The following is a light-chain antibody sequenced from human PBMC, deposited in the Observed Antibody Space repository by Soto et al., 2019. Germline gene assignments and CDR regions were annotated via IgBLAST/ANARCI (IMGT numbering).Light chain of an antibody. J-gene: IGLJ2*01. CDR2: RND. CDR3: AAWDDSLSGVV. CDR1: SSNIGNNH. V-gene: IGLV1-47*01. Sequence: QSVLTQPPSTSETPGQRVTIPCSGSSSNIGNNHVYWYKQVPGMAPKLLIFRNDQRPSGVSDRFSGSKSGTSASLAISGLQSEDEADYYCAAWDDSLSGVVFGGGTKLTVL.